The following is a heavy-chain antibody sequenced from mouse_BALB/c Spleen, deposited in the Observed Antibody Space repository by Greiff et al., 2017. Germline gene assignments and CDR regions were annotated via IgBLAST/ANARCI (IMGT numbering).Heavy chain of an antibody. V-gene: IGHV14-1*02. Sequence: EVQLHQSGAELVRPGALVKLSCKASGFNIKDYYMHWVKQRPEQGLEWIGWIDPENGNTIYDPKFQGKASITADTSSNTAYLQLSSLTSEDTAVYYCARWLLDYWGQGTTLTVSS. CDR3: ARWLLDY. CDR2: IDPENGNT. CDR1: GFNIKDYY. J-gene: IGHJ2*01.